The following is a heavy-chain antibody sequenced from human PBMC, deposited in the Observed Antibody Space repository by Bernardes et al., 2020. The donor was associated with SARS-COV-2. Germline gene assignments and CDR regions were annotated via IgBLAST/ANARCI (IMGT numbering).Heavy chain of an antibody. CDR1: GFTFDDYA. V-gene: IGHV3-9*01. CDR2: ISWNSGSI. D-gene: IGHD2-2*01. CDR3: ASLKGSLFQLPSNDY. J-gene: IGHJ4*02. Sequence: GGSLRLSCAASGFTFDDYAMHWVRQAPGKGLEWVSGISWNSGSIGYADSVKGRFTISRDNAKNSLYLQMNSLRAEDTALYYCASLKGSLFQLPSNDYWGQGTLVTVSS.